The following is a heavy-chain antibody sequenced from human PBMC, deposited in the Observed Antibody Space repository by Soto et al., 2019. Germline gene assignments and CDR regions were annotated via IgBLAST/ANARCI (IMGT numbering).Heavy chain of an antibody. V-gene: IGHV1-46*01. CDR3: ARTYCAADCPRRDFDY. D-gene: IGHD2-21*02. CDR2: INPSGGRT. CDR1: GYILSSYN. Sequence: ASVKVSCKASGYILSSYNMHWVRQAPGQGLEWMGIINPSGGRTSYAQKFQDRVTMTRDTSTSTVYMELSSLRSDDTAVYYCARTYCAADCPRRDFDYSGQGTLVTVSS. J-gene: IGHJ4*02.